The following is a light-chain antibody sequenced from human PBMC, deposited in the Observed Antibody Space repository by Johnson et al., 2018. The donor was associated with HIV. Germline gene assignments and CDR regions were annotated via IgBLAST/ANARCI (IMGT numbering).Light chain of an antibody. CDR2: DNN. J-gene: IGLJ1*01. V-gene: IGLV1-51*01. CDR1: SSNIGNNY. CDR3: GTWDGGLSVYV. Sequence: QSVLTQPPSVSAAPGQKVTISCSGSSSNIGNNYVSWYQQLPGTAPKLLIYDNNKRPSGIPDRFSGSKSGTSATLGITGLQTGDEADYYCGTWDGGLSVYVVGTWTEVTVL.